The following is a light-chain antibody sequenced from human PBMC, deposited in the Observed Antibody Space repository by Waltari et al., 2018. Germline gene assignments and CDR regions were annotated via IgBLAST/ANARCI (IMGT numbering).Light chain of an antibody. J-gene: IGLJ3*02. CDR2: ECS. CDR1: SSDIGNYNV. V-gene: IGLV2-23*01. Sequence: QSALTQPASVSGSPGQSITIPCTGTSSDIGNYNVVSWDQQHPGKAPKLMINECSKRPSGVSDRFSASKSGNRASLTIAGLQAEDEADYYCCSYSTGNALVVFGGGTKLTVL. CDR3: CSYSTGNALVV.